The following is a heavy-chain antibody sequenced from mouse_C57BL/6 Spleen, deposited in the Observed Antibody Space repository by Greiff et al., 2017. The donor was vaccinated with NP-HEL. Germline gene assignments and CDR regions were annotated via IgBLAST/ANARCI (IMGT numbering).Heavy chain of an antibody. V-gene: IGHV5-4*01. CDR1: GFTFSSYA. CDR3: ARDEGEGLYWYFDV. CDR2: ISDGGSYT. Sequence: EVKVVESGGGLVKPGGSLKLSCAASGFTFSSYAMSWVRQTPEKRLEWVATISDGGSYTYYPDNVKGRFTISRDNAKNNLYLQMSHLKSEDTAMYYCARDEGEGLYWYFDVWGTGTTVTVSS. J-gene: IGHJ1*03.